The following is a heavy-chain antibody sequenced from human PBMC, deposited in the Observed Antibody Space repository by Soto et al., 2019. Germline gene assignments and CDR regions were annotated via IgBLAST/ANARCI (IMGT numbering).Heavy chain of an antibody. Sequence: EGQLLESGGALVQPGGSLRVSCAASGFAFDTYPMTWVGQAPGRGLEWVSVIAADGGGIQYADSVKGRFTISSDKSQNIMFMQMYSLGAENTAVYYCAGYHSLPVRYKAVRWFDPWGKVTLVTVSA. J-gene: IGHJ5*02. CDR1: GFAFDTYP. CDR2: IAADGGGI. V-gene: IGHV3-23*03. CDR3: AGYHSLPVRYKAVRWFDP. D-gene: IGHD3-16*02.